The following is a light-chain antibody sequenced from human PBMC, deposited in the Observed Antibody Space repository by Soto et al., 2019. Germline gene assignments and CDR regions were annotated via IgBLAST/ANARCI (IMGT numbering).Light chain of an antibody. CDR3: PQYNDSPQT. CDR2: GAS. J-gene: IGKJ1*01. Sequence: EIVMTQSPATLSVSPGERATLSCRASQSVSSNLAWYQQKPGQTPRLLIYGASTRATGIPARFSGSGSGTQFTLTISSQQSEDPPVYYCPQYNDSPQTFGQGTKVEI. CDR1: QSVSSN. V-gene: IGKV3D-15*01.